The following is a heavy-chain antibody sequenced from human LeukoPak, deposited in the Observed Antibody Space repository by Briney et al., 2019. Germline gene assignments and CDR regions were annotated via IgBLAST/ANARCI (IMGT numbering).Heavy chain of an antibody. CDR3: ARVVAAAGTRYYYYGMDV. Sequence: SETLSLTCTVSGYSISSGYYWGWIRQPPGKGLEWIGSIYHSGSTYYNPSLKSRVTISVDTSKNQFSLKLSSVTAADTAVYYCARVVAAAGTRYYYYGMDVWGQGTTVTVSS. V-gene: IGHV4-38-2*02. D-gene: IGHD6-13*01. CDR1: GYSISSGYY. CDR2: IYHSGST. J-gene: IGHJ6*02.